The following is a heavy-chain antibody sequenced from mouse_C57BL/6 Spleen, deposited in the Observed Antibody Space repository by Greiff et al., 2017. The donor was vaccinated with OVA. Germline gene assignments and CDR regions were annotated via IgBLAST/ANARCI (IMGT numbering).Heavy chain of an antibody. CDR2: FHPNSGST. CDR3: ARPPYGNYPYYYAMDY. CDR1: GYTFTSYW. Sequence: QVQLQQPGAELVKPGASVKLSCKASGYTFTSYWMHWVKQRPGQGLEWIGMFHPNSGSTNYNEKFKSKATLTVDNSSSTAYMQLSVLTSEDPAVYYCARPPYGNYPYYYAMDYWGQGTSVTVSS. V-gene: IGHV1-64*01. J-gene: IGHJ4*01. D-gene: IGHD2-1*01.